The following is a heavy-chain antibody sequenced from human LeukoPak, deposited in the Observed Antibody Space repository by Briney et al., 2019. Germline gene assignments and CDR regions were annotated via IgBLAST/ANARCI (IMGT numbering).Heavy chain of an antibody. V-gene: IGHV3-23*01. CDR1: GFTVSSNY. CDR3: AKGLSGSYYFDY. D-gene: IGHD1-26*01. J-gene: IGHJ4*02. Sequence: GGSLRLSCAASGFTVSSNYMSWVRQAPGKGLEWVSGISGSGGSTYYADSVKGRFTISRDNSKNTLYLQINSLRAEDTALYYCAKGLSGSYYFDYWGQGTPVTVSS. CDR2: ISGSGGST.